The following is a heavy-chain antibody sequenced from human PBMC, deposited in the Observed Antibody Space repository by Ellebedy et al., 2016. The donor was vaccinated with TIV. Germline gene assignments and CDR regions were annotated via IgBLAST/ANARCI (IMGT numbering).Heavy chain of an antibody. Sequence: AASVKVSCKVSGYTLTEFSMHWVRQAPGKGLWWVGGFDPEDGETIYAQKFQGRVTMTEDTSTDTAYMELSSLRCEDTAVYYCATSLSSGWYSIAFDIWGQGTMVTVSS. D-gene: IGHD6-19*01. CDR1: GYTLTEFS. J-gene: IGHJ3*02. CDR2: FDPEDGET. CDR3: ATSLSSGWYSIAFDI. V-gene: IGHV1-24*01.